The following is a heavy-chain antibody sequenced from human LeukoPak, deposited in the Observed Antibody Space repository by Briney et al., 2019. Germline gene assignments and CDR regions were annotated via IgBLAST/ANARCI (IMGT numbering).Heavy chain of an antibody. CDR1: GFTFNSYA. V-gene: IGHV3-48*02. J-gene: IGHJ4*02. CDR3: ASSGSYRFDY. D-gene: IGHD1-26*01. CDR2: ITASGTAM. Sequence: PGGSLRLSCAASGFTFNSYAMNWARQAPGKGLEWVSHITASGTAMFYADSVKGRFTISRDNAKNSLYLQMNSLRDEDTAVYYCASSGSYRFDYWGQGTLVTVSS.